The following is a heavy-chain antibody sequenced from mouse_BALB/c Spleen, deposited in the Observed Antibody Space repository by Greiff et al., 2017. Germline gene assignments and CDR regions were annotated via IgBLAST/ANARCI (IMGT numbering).Heavy chain of an antibody. D-gene: IGHD4-1*01. J-gene: IGHJ2*01. CDR1: GYTFTSYW. CDR2: IDPSDSET. V-gene: IGHV1-69*02. Sequence: QVQLQQPGAELVKPGAPVKLSCKASGYTFTSYWMNWVKQRPGRGLEWIGRIDPSDSETHYNQKFKDKATLTVDKSSSTAYIQLSSLTSEDSAVYYCARSWGDYWGQGTTRTVSA. CDR3: ARSWGDY.